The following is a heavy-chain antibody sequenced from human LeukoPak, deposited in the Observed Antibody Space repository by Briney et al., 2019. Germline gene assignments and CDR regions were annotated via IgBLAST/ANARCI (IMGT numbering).Heavy chain of an antibody. CDR3: ARGAEPELEMATIYFDY. J-gene: IGHJ4*02. CDR1: GGSISSGGYY. V-gene: IGHV4-31*03. CDR2: IYYSGST. Sequence: SETLSFTCTVSGGSISSGGYYWSWIRQHPGKGLEWIGYIYYSGSTYYNPSLKSRVTISVDTSKNQFSLKLSSVTAADTAVYYCARGAEPELEMATIYFDYWGQGTLVTVSS. D-gene: IGHD5-24*01.